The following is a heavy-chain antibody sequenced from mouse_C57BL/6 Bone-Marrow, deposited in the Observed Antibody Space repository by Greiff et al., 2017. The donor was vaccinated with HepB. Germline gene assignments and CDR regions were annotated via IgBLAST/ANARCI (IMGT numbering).Heavy chain of an antibody. D-gene: IGHD2-1*01. CDR3: ARREIYYGNYYAMDY. CDR1: GYAFSSSW. CDR2: IYPGDGDT. Sequence: VQLKQSGPELVKPGASVKISCKASGYAFSSSWMNWVKQRPGKGLEWIGRIYPGDGDTNYNGKFKGKATLTADKSSSTAYMQLSSLTSEDSAVYFCARREIYYGNYYAMDYWGQGTSVTVSS. V-gene: IGHV1-82*01. J-gene: IGHJ4*01.